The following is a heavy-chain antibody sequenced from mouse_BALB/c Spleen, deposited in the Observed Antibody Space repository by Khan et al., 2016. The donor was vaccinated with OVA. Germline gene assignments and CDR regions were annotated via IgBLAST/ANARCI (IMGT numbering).Heavy chain of an antibody. CDR2: IDPANGDV. D-gene: IGHD2-10*01. CDR3: IRGAYSGLFAY. J-gene: IGHJ3*01. CDR1: GFNIKDTY. Sequence: EVQLQESGADFVKPGASVKLSCTASGFNIKDTYMHWINQRPQQGLVWIGRIDPANGDVRYDPKFQDKATIAADASSITAYLQLSSLTSDDTAVYYCIRGAYSGLFAYWGQGTLVTVSA. V-gene: IGHV14-3*02.